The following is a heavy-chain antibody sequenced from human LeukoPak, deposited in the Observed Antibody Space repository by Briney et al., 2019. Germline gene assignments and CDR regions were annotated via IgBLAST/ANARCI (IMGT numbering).Heavy chain of an antibody. CDR3: ARRSSIYYDILTGYSDY. CDR2: INPNSGGT. CDR1: GYTFTGYY. V-gene: IGHV1-2*02. Sequence: ASVKVSCKASGYTFTGYYMHWVRQAPGQGLEWMGWINPNSGGTNYAQKFQGRVTMTRDTSISTAYMELSRLRSDDTAVYYCARRSSIYYDILTGYSDYWGQGTLVTVSS. D-gene: IGHD3-9*01. J-gene: IGHJ4*02.